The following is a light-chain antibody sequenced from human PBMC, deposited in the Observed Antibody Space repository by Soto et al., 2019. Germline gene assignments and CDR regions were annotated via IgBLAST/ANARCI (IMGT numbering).Light chain of an antibody. J-gene: IGKJ1*01. CDR2: GAS. Sequence: EIVMTQSPATLSVSPGERATLSCRASQSVSSNLAWYQQTPGQAPRLLIYGASTRATGIPARFSGSGSGTEFTLTISSLQSEDFAVYYCQQYNNWPPMFGQGTKVDIK. CDR1: QSVSSN. V-gene: IGKV3-15*01. CDR3: QQYNNWPPM.